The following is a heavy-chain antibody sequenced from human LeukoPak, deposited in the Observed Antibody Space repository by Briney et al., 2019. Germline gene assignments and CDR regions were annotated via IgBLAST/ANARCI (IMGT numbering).Heavy chain of an antibody. V-gene: IGHV4-61*02. CDR1: GGSISSGSYY. CDR3: ASSEMATIWYFDL. J-gene: IGHJ2*01. CDR2: IYTSGST. Sequence: SQTLSLTCTVSGGSISSGSYYWSWIRQPAGKGLEWIGRIYTSGSTNYNPSLKSRVTISVDTSKNPFSLKLSSVTAADTAVYYCASSEMATIWYFDLWGRGTLVTVSS. D-gene: IGHD5-24*01.